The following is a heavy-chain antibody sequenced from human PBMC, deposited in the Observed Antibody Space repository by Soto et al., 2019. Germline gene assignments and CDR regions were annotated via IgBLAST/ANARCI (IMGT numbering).Heavy chain of an antibody. V-gene: IGHV4-30-2*01. CDR1: GGSISSGGYS. J-gene: IGHJ5*02. D-gene: IGHD3-3*02. CDR2: IYHSGSI. CDR3: ARGPPFLP. Sequence: SETLSLTCTVSGGSISSGGYSWSWIRQPPGKGLEWIGYIYHSGSIYYNPSLKSRVTISVDRSKNQFSLKLSSVTAADTAVYYCARGPPFLPWGQGTLVTVS.